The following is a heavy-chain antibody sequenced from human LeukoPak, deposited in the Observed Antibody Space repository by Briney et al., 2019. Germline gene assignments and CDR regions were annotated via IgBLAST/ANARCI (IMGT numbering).Heavy chain of an antibody. CDR2: ISAYNGNT. CDR3: ASYDYSNYRWYYTDV. J-gene: IGHJ6*03. Sequence: ASVKVSCKASGYTFTSYGISWVRQAPGQGLEWMGWISAYNGNTNYAQKLQGRVTMTTDTSTSTAYMELRSLRSDDTAVYYCASYDYSNYRWYYTDVWGKGTTVTVSS. V-gene: IGHV1-18*01. CDR1: GYTFTSYG. D-gene: IGHD4-11*01.